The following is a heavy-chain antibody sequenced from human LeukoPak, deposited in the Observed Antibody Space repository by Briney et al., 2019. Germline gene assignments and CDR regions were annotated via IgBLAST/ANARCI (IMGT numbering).Heavy chain of an antibody. V-gene: IGHV3-9*01. CDR1: GFTFDDYA. J-gene: IGHJ4*02. D-gene: IGHD1-26*01. CDR3: AKGGSFFDY. CDR2: ISWNSGSI. Sequence: GGSLRLSCAASGFTFDDYAMHWVRHAPGKGLEWVSGISWNSGSIGYADSVKGRFTISRDNAKNSLYLQMNSLRAEDTAMYYCAKGGSFFDYWGQGTLVTVSS.